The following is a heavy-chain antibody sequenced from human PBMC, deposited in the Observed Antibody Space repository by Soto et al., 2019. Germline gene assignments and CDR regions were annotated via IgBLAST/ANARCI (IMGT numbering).Heavy chain of an antibody. J-gene: IGHJ6*03. D-gene: IGHD6-13*01. V-gene: IGHV1-18*01. CDR3: ARSRIAAAVVRYYYYYMDV. CDR2: ISAYNGNT. CDR1: GYTFTSYV. Sequence: ASVKVSCKASGYTFTSYVISWVRQAPVQGLGWMGWISAYNGNTNYAQKLQGRGTMTTDTATSTAYMELRSLRSNDKAVYYCARSRIAAAVVRYYYYYMDVWGKGTTVTVS.